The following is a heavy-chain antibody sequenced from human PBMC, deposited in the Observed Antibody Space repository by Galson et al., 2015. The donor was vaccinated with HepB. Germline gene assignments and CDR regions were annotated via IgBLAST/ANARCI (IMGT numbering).Heavy chain of an antibody. CDR2: IRYDGSNK. D-gene: IGHD1-26*01. CDR1: GFTFSNYG. Sequence: SLRLSCAASGFTFSNYGMHWVRQSPGKGLEWVAFIRYDGSNKYYADSVKGRFTISRDNSKNTLYLQMNSLRAEDTAVYYCAKVGPEGSGSYYYLDYWGQGTLVTVSS. V-gene: IGHV3-30*02. J-gene: IGHJ4*02. CDR3: AKVGPEGSGSYYYLDY.